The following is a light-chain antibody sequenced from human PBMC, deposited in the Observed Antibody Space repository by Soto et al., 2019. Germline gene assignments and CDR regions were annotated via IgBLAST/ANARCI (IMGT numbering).Light chain of an antibody. CDR2: SAS. CDR1: QDISIY. Sequence: DIQMTQSPSSLSASVGDRVTITCRASQDISIYLAWYQQKSGKVPDLLIYSASTLRSGVSSRFSGSRSGTDFTLTINSLQPEDVATYYCQNYNPAPLTFGGGTKVEIK. V-gene: IGKV1-27*01. CDR3: QNYNPAPLT. J-gene: IGKJ4*01.